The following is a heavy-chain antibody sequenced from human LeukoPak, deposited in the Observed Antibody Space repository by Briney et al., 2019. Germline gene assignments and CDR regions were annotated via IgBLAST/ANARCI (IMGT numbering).Heavy chain of an antibody. CDR1: GYTFTSYG. V-gene: IGHV1-69*04. Sequence: PGASVKVSCKASGYTFTSYGISWVRQAPGQGLEWMGRIIPILGIANYAQKFQGRVTITADKSTSTAYTELSSLRSEDTAAYYCARDRQHLGNYYDSSGYYFDPWGQGTLVTVSS. CDR3: ARDRQHLGNYYDSSGYYFDP. CDR2: IIPILGIA. D-gene: IGHD3-22*01. J-gene: IGHJ5*02.